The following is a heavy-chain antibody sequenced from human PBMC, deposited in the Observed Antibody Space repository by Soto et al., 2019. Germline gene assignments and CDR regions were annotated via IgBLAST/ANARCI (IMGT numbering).Heavy chain of an antibody. J-gene: IGHJ3*02. Sequence: PSETLSLTCTVSGGSISSSSYCWGWIRQPPGKGLEWIGSIYYSGSTYYNPSLKSRVTISVDTSKNQFSLKLSSVTAADTAVYYCASGAGYFRGVVTIWGQGTMVTVSS. CDR1: GGSISSSSYC. CDR3: ASGAGYFRGVVTI. V-gene: IGHV4-39*01. CDR2: IYYSGST. D-gene: IGHD3-9*01.